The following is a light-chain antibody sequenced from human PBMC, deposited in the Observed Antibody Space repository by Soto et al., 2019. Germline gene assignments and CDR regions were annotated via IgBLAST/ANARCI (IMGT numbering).Light chain of an antibody. Sequence: QSVLTQPPSASGTPGQRVTIPCSGSSSNIGRSFVYWYQQVPGTAPKLLIYSNNQRPAGVPDRFSGSKSGTAASLAISGLRSADEADYYCAAWDDSLSGWVFGGGTKLTVL. J-gene: IGLJ3*02. CDR1: SSNIGRSF. CDR3: AAWDDSLSGWV. V-gene: IGLV1-47*01. CDR2: SNN.